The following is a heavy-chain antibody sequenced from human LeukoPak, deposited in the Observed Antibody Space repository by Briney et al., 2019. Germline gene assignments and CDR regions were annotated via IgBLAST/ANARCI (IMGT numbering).Heavy chain of an antibody. J-gene: IGHJ4*02. CDR2: IIPIFGTA. V-gene: IGHV1-69*13. CDR3: ARNAGNKYYYDSSGYYVDY. CDR1: GGTFSSYA. Sequence: SVKVSCKASGGTFSSYAISWVRQAPGQGLEWMGGIIPIFGTANYAQKFQGRVTITADESTSTAYMELSSLRSEDTAVYYCARNAGNKYYYDSSGYYVDYWGQGTLVTVSS. D-gene: IGHD3-22*01.